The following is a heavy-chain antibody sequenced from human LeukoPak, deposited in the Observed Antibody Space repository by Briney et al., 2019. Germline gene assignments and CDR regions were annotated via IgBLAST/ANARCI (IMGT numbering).Heavy chain of an antibody. CDR2: MWSDGIRK. Sequence: PGRSLRLSCATSGSTFSYYGIHWVRQAPGKGLEWVAVMWSDGIRKYYTDSVKGRFTVSRDTSKNTQYLEMSSLRVEDTAVYYCTRDADTSGHYDIFNIWGQGTMVTVSS. J-gene: IGHJ3*02. D-gene: IGHD6-19*01. CDR1: GSTFSYYG. CDR3: TRDADTSGHYDIFNI. V-gene: IGHV3-33*01.